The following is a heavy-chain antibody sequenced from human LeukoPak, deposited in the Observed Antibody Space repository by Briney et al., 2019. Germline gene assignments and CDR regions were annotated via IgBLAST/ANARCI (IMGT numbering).Heavy chain of an antibody. J-gene: IGHJ6*02. CDR1: GGSFSGYY. CDR2: INHSGST. D-gene: IGHD6-13*01. CDR3: ARGVAVADGMDV. V-gene: IGHV4-34*01. Sequence: SETLSLTCAVYGGSFSGYYRSWIRQPPGKGLEWIGEINHSGSTNYNPSLKSRVTISVDTSKNQFSLKLSSVTAADTAVYYCARGVAVADGMDVWGQGTTVTVSS.